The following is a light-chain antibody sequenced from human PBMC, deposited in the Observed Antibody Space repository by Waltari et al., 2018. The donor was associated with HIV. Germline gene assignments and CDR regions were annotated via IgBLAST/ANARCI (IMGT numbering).Light chain of an antibody. V-gene: IGLV2-8*01. Sequence: QSALPQPPSAPGSPGQSVTISCTGKTSDVGAYTYVSWYQQHPGKAPKLMIYEVFKRPSGVPDRFSGSKSGNTASLTVSGLQAEDEADYYCTSYAGRNTFVFGGGTKLTVL. CDR1: TSDVGAYTY. CDR3: TSYAGRNTFV. J-gene: IGLJ2*01. CDR2: EVF.